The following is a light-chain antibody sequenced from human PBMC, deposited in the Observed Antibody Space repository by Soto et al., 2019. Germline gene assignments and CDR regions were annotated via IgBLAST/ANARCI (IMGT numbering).Light chain of an antibody. V-gene: IGLV6-57*04. CDR2: EDN. Sequence: NFMLTQPHSVSESPGKTVTISCTRAGGSIAGKSVQWYQQRPGSAPVIVIYEDNQRPSGVPDRFSGSIDSSSNSASLTISGLKTEDEADYYCQSFDGNNVIFGGGTKLTVL. CDR3: QSFDGNNVI. CDR1: GGSIAGKS. J-gene: IGLJ2*01.